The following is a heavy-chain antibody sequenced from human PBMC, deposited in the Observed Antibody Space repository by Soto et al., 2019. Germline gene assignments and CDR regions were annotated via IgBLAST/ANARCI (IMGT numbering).Heavy chain of an antibody. CDR2: IDPSDSYT. Sequence: GESLKISCKGSGYGCTSYWISWVRQMPGKGLEWMGRIDPSDSYTNYSPSFQGHVTISADKSISTAYLQWSSLKASDTAMYYCARLLLSRVDFDPWGQGTLVTVS. J-gene: IGHJ5*02. CDR1: GYGCTSYW. CDR3: ARLLLSRVDFDP. V-gene: IGHV5-10-1*01. D-gene: IGHD3-16*02.